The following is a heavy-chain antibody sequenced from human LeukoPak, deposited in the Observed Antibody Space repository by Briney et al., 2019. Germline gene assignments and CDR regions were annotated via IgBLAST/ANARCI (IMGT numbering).Heavy chain of an antibody. CDR2: IRYDGSNK. Sequence: PGGSLRLSCAASGFAFSSYGMHWVRQAPGKGLEWVAFIRYDGSNKYYADSVKGRFTISRDNSKNTLYLQMNSLRAEDTAVYYCAKAGTYCISTSCSFDYWGQGTLVTVSS. CDR1: GFAFSSYG. V-gene: IGHV3-30*02. J-gene: IGHJ4*02. D-gene: IGHD2-2*01. CDR3: AKAGTYCISTSCSFDY.